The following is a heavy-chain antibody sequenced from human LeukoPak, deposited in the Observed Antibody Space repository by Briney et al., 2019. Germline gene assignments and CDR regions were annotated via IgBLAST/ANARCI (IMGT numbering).Heavy chain of an antibody. CDR1: GYSFTSYW. J-gene: IGHJ4*02. CDR2: IDPSDSYT. Sequence: GESLKISCKGSGYSFTSYWISWVRQMPGKGLEWMGRIDPSDSYTNYSPSFQGHVTISADKSISTAYLQWSSLRASDTAMYYCASRWKAGSADPFDYWGQGTLVTVSS. V-gene: IGHV5-10-1*01. CDR3: ASRWKAGSADPFDY. D-gene: IGHD4-23*01.